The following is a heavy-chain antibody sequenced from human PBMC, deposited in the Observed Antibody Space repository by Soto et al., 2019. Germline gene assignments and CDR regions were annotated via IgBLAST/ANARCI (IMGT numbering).Heavy chain of an antibody. CDR3: AGNGGPQYYYYYMDV. J-gene: IGHJ6*03. D-gene: IGHD2-8*01. V-gene: IGHV1-46*03. CDR1: GYTFTSYY. Sequence: ASVKFSCKASGYTFTSYYMHWVRQAPGQGLEWMGIINPSGGSTSYAQKFQGRVTMTRDTSTSTVYMELSSLRSEDTAVYYCAGNGGPQYYYYYMDVWGKGTTVTVSS. CDR2: INPSGGST.